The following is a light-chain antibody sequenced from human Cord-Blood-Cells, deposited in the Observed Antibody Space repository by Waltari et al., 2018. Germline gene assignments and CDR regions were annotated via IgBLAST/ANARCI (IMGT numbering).Light chain of an antibody. Sequence: QSVLTQPPSVSAPPGQKVTISCSGSSPNIGHNSVSWYQQLPGTAPKLLIYDNNKRPSGIPDRFSGSKSGTSATLGITGLQTGDEADYYCGTWDSSLSVVFGGGTKLTVL. CDR2: DNN. CDR3: GTWDSSLSVV. CDR1: SPNIGHNS. J-gene: IGLJ2*01. V-gene: IGLV1-51*01.